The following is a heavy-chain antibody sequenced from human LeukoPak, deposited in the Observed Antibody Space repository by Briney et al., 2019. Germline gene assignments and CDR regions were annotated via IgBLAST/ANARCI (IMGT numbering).Heavy chain of an antibody. V-gene: IGHV4-31*03. J-gene: IGHJ4*02. CDR3: ARDLSFDWFPYYFDY. Sequence: SETLSLTCTVSGGSISSGGYYWSWIRQHPGKGLEWIGYIYYSGSTYYNPSLKSRVTISVDTSKNQFSLKLSSVTAADTAVYYCARDLSFDWFPYYFDYRGQGILVTVSS. D-gene: IGHD3-9*01. CDR1: GGSISSGGYY. CDR2: IYYSGST.